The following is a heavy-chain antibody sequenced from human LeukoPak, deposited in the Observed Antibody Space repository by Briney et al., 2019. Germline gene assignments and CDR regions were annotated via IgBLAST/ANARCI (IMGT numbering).Heavy chain of an antibody. J-gene: IGHJ6*03. CDR2: INHSGST. CDR3: ARILLDSSGYGGHYYMDV. V-gene: IGHV4-34*01. CDR1: GGSFSGYY. D-gene: IGHD3-22*01. Sequence: KPSETLSLTCAVYGGSFSGYYWSWIRQPPGKGLEWIGEINHSGSTNYNPSLKSRVTISVDTSKNQFSLKLSSVTAADTAVYYCARILLDSSGYGGHYYMDVWGKGTTVTISS.